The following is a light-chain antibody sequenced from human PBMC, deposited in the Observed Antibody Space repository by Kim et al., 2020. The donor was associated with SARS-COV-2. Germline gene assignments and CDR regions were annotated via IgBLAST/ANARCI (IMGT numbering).Light chain of an antibody. V-gene: IGLV1-44*01. CDR3: ASWDDTLSGWV. Sequence: QSALTQPPSASVTPGQRVTISCSGSSSNIGSNSVNWYQQVPGTAPKVLIYNNNQRPSGVPDRFSASKSGTSASLAISGLQSEDEADYYCASWDDTLSGWVFGGGTQLTVL. CDR2: NNN. J-gene: IGLJ3*02. CDR1: SSNIGSNS.